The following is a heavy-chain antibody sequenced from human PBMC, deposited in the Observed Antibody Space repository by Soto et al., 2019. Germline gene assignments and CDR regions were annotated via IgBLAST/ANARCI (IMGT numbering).Heavy chain of an antibody. D-gene: IGHD2-2*01. Sequence: QVQLVQSGAEVKKPGSSVKVSCKASGGTFSSYTISWVRQAPGQGLEWMGRIIPILGIANYAQKFQGRVTITADXXTXTXXMELSSLRSEDTAVYYCARDSPSCSSTSCYSWFDPWGQGTLVTVSS. V-gene: IGHV1-69*08. J-gene: IGHJ5*02. CDR1: GGTFSSYT. CDR2: IIPILGIA. CDR3: ARDSPSCSSTSCYSWFDP.